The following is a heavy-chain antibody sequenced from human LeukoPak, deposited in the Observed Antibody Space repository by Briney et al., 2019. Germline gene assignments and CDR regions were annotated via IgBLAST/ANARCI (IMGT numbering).Heavy chain of an antibody. Sequence: GASVKVSCKVSGYTLTELSMHWVRQAPGKGLEWMGGFDTEDGETIYAQKFQGRVTMTEDTSTDTAYMELSSLRSEDTAVYYCATGLPSSSWSLDAFDIWGQGTMVTVSS. D-gene: IGHD6-13*01. CDR3: ATGLPSSSWSLDAFDI. CDR2: FDTEDGET. V-gene: IGHV1-24*01. J-gene: IGHJ3*02. CDR1: GYTLTELS.